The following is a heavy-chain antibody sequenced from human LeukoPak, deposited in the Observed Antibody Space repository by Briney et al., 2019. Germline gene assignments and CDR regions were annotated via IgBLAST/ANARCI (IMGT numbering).Heavy chain of an antibody. CDR2: INHSGST. D-gene: IGHD3-22*01. Sequence: SETLSLTCAVYGGSFSGYYWSWIRQPPGKGLEWIGEINHSGSTNYNPSLKSRVTISVDTSKNQFSLKLSSVTAADTAVYYCAEVGGGYYDRYGMDVWAQGTTVTVSS. CDR3: AEVGGGYYDRYGMDV. CDR1: GGSFSGYY. V-gene: IGHV4-34*01. J-gene: IGHJ6*02.